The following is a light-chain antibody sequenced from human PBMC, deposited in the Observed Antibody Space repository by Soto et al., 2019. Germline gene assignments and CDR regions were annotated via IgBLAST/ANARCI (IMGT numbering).Light chain of an antibody. CDR2: DVT. J-gene: IGLJ1*01. V-gene: IGLV2-11*01. CDR3: CSFAGSYSYV. CDR1: SSDVGRYDY. Sequence: QSALTQPRSVSGSPGQSVTISCTGTSSDVGRYDYVSWYQQHPGKAPKLIVYDVTERPSGVPDRFSGSKSGNTASLTISGLQAEDEADYSCCSFAGSYSYVXGTGTRSPS.